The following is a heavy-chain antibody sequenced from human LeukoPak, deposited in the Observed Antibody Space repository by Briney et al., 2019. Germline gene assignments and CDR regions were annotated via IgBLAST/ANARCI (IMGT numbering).Heavy chain of an antibody. V-gene: IGHV3-21*01. CDR1: GFTFSSYW. CDR3: ARSLSGYSFDY. D-gene: IGHD3-3*01. J-gene: IGHJ4*02. Sequence: GGSLRLSCAASGFTFSSYWMSWVRQAPGKGLEWVSSISSSSSYIYYADSVKGRFTISRDNAKNSLYLQMNSLRAEDTAVYYCARSLSGYSFDYWGQGTLVTVSS. CDR2: ISSSSSYI.